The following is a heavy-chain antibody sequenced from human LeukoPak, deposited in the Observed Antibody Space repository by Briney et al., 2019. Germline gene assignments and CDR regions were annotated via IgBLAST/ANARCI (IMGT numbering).Heavy chain of an antibody. CDR3: ARDRDSSGLYGGADL. J-gene: IGHJ5*02. CDR1: GFSFSFSN. CDR2: ISSTSGHT. D-gene: IGHD6-19*01. V-gene: IGHV3-21*03. Sequence: GGSLRLSCAASGFSFSFSNMNWVRQAPGKGLEWVSYISSTSGHTYYADSVNGRFTIPRDTAKNSLYLQMNSLRVEDTAIYFCARDRDSSGLYGGADLWGQGVLVTVSA.